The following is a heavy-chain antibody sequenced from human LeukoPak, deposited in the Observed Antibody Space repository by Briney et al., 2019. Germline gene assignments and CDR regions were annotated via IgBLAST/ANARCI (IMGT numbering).Heavy chain of an antibody. V-gene: IGHV5-51*01. CDR3: ERFLQSNSIGY. D-gene: IGHD1-1*01. J-gene: IGHJ4*02. Sequence: GESLKISCKVSSDTLTNTYIAKVRQMAGKGLEWVGIIYHDGSDTRYSPSFQGQVTISVHHSISTAYLQWTSLKTSDTAMYYCERFLQSNSIGYWGQGTLVTVSS. CDR2: IYHDGSDT. CDR1: SDTLTNTY.